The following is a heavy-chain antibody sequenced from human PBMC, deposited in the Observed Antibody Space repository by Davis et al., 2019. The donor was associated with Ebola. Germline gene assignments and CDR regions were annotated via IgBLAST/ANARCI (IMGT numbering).Heavy chain of an antibody. CDR3: ASDLLYYYDSSGYYSYHYFDY. Sequence: SVKVSCKASGGTFSSYAISWVRQAPGQGLEWMGRIIPILGIANYAQKFQGRVTITADKSTSPAYMELSSLRSEDTAVYYCASDLLYYYDSSGYYSYHYFDYWGQGTLVTVSS. V-gene: IGHV1-69*04. CDR1: GGTFSSYA. CDR2: IIPILGIA. J-gene: IGHJ4*02. D-gene: IGHD3-22*01.